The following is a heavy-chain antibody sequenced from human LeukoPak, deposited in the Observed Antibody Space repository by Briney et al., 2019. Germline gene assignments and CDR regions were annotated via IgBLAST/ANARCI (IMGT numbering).Heavy chain of an antibody. CDR3: ARDGWTATVTSNYYYYGMDV. Sequence: ASVKVSCKASRYTFTSYGISWARQAPGQGLEWMGWISAHNGNTNCAQNLQGSVTMTTETTTSTAYVELRSLGSDDTAVYYCARDGWTATVTSNYYYYGMDVWGQGTTVTVSS. D-gene: IGHD4-11*01. CDR1: RYTFTSYG. CDR2: ISAHNGNT. V-gene: IGHV1-18*01. J-gene: IGHJ6*02.